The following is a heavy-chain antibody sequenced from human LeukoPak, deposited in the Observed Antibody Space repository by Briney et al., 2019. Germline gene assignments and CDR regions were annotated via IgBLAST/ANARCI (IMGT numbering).Heavy chain of an antibody. V-gene: IGHV1-24*01. D-gene: IGHD4-17*01. J-gene: IGHJ6*02. CDR1: GYTLTELS. Sequence: ASVKVSCKVSGYTLTELSMHWVRQAPGKGLEWMGGFDPEDGETIYAQKFQGRVTMTEDTSTDTAYMELSSLRSEDTAVYYCATASTTVTLPRDYYGMDVWGQGTTVTVSS. CDR3: ATASTTVTLPRDYYGMDV. CDR2: FDPEDGET.